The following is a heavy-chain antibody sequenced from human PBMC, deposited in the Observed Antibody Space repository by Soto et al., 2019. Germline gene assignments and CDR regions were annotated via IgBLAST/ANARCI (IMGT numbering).Heavy chain of an antibody. D-gene: IGHD6-13*01. CDR1: GFTFSSYW. Sequence: GGSLRLSCAASGFTFSSYWMHWVRQAPGKGLVWVSRINSDGSSTSYADSVKGRFTISRDNAKNTLYLQMYSLRVEDTAVYYCVRDLDLAEGKWLDPWGQGALVTVSS. V-gene: IGHV3-74*01. CDR2: INSDGSST. CDR3: VRDLDLAEGKWLDP. J-gene: IGHJ5*02.